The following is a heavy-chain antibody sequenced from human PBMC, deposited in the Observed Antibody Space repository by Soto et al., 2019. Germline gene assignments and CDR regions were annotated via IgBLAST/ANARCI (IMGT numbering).Heavy chain of an antibody. D-gene: IGHD2-15*01. CDR3: ARDCSGGSCYPGMDV. J-gene: IGHJ6*02. Sequence: PGGSLRLSCAAPVFTFSSYWMHWVRQAPGKGLVWVSRINSDGSSTSYADSVKGRFTISRDNAKNTLYLQMNSLRAEDTAVYYCARDCSGGSCYPGMDVWGQGTTVTVS. V-gene: IGHV3-74*01. CDR2: INSDGSST. CDR1: VFTFSSYW.